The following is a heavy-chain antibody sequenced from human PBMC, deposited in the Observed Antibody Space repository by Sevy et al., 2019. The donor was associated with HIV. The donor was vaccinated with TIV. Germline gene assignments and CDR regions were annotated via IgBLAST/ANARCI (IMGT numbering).Heavy chain of an antibody. Sequence: ASVKVSCKASGYYFTGYYVHWVRQAPGQGLEWMGWINPNGGGTNIGQKFHGRVTMSRDTSITTAYMELTRLRSNDTGVYFCARSVYGSGTYLNDYWGQGTLVSVSS. CDR2: INPNGGGT. CDR3: ARSVYGSGTYLNDY. V-gene: IGHV1-2*02. D-gene: IGHD3-10*01. J-gene: IGHJ4*02. CDR1: GYYFTGYY.